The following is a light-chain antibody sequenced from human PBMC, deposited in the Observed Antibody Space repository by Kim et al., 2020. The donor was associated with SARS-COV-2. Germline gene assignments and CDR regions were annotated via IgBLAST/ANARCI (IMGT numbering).Light chain of an antibody. CDR1: QDISNY. V-gene: IGKV1-33*01. CDR2: DAS. Sequence: DIQMTQSPSSLSASVGDRVTITCQASQDISNYLNWYQQKPGKAPKLLIYDASNLETGVPSRFSGSGSGTDFTFTIISLQPEDIATYYCQQYDNLPPAITFGGGTKVEIK. J-gene: IGKJ4*01. CDR3: QQYDNLPPAIT.